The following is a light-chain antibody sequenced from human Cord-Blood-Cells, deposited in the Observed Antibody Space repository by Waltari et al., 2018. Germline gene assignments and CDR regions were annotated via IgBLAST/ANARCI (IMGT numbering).Light chain of an antibody. V-gene: IGKV3-20*01. J-gene: IGKJ3*01. CDR1: QSVSSSY. Sequence: TQCPGTLSLSPEERATLPRTARQSVSSSYLAWYQQKPGQAPRLLIYGASSRATRIPDRFSGSRSGTNFTLTISRREPEDSAVYYCQQYGSSPPFTFGPGTKVDIK. CDR2: GAS. CDR3: QQYGSSPPFT.